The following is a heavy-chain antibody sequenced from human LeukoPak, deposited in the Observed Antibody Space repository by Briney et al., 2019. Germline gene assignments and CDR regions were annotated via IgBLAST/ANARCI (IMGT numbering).Heavy chain of an antibody. CDR2: IYYSGST. Sequence: PSETLSLTCTVSGGSISSSSYYWGWIRQPPGKGLEWIGSIYYSGSTYYNPSLKSRVTISVDTSKNQFSPKLSSVTAADTAVYYCARSLEGSIAAAVGDNDYWGQGTLVTVSS. CDR3: ARSLEGSIAAAVGDNDY. V-gene: IGHV4-39*01. D-gene: IGHD6-13*01. J-gene: IGHJ4*02. CDR1: GGSISSSSYY.